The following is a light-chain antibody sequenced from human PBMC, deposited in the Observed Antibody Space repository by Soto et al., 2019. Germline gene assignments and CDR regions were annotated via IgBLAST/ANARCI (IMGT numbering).Light chain of an antibody. V-gene: IGKV3-15*01. CDR2: GAS. CDR3: QQCYTWPLT. CDR1: QSVSSS. J-gene: IGKJ4*01. Sequence: IVLTQSPGTLSLSPGERATLSCRASQSVSSSLAWYQQKPGQAPRLLIYGASTRATGIPARFSGSGSGTDFTLAISSLEPEDFALYYCQQCYTWPLTFGGGTKVDI.